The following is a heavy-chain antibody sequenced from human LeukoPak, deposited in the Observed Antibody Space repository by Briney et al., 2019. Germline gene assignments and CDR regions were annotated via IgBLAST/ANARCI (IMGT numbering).Heavy chain of an antibody. D-gene: IGHD4/OR15-4a*01. CDR1: GDNVSSNSAA. CDR3: ARVHPRANSFDY. CDR2: TYYRSKWYI. J-gene: IGHJ4*02. V-gene: IGHV6-1*01. Sequence: LSQTLSLTCAISGDNVSSNSAAWNWIRQSPSRGLEWLGRTYYRSKWYIDYAVSVKSRITINPDTSKNQFSLQLNSVTPEDTAVYYCARVHPRANSFDYWGQGTLVTVSS.